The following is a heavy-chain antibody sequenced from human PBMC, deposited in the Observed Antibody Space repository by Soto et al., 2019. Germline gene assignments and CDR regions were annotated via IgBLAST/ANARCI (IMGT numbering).Heavy chain of an antibody. CDR2: ISYDGSNK. CDR1: GFTFSSYA. V-gene: IGHV3-30-3*01. CDR3: AREGQWLDLDY. J-gene: IGHJ4*02. D-gene: IGHD6-19*01. Sequence: GGSLRLSCAASGFTFSSYAMHWVRQAPGKGLEWVAVISYDGSNKYYADSVKGRFTISRDNSKNTLYLQMNSLRAEDTAVYYCAREGQWLDLDYWGQGTLVTVSS.